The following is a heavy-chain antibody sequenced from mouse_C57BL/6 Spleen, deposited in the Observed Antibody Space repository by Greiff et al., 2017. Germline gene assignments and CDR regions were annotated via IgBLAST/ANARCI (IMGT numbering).Heavy chain of an antibody. CDR1: GYTFTSYW. Sequence: VQLQQPGAELVRPGTSVKLSCKASGYTFTSYWMHWVKQRPGQGLEWIGVIDPSDSYTNYNQKFKGKATLTVDTSSSTAYMQLSSLTSEDSAVYYCARGDLLSDLDYWGQGTTLTVSS. CDR2: IDPSDSYT. D-gene: IGHD2-1*01. CDR3: ARGDLLSDLDY. V-gene: IGHV1-59*01. J-gene: IGHJ2*01.